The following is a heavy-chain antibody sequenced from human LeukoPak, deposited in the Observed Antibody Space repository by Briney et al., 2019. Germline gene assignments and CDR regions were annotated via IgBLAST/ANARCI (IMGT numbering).Heavy chain of an antibody. J-gene: IGHJ4*02. Sequence: PVGSLRLSCSFSGFIATSNYMAWVRQSPGKGLQWISFIYGGGNTLYADSVRDRFSISRDNSKSTLYLQMSSLRVEDTAVYYCATGGRSGMAFDFWGQGTLVTVSS. CDR2: IYGGGNT. CDR1: GFIATSNY. CDR3: ATGGRSGMAFDF. D-gene: IGHD2-8*01. V-gene: IGHV3-53*01.